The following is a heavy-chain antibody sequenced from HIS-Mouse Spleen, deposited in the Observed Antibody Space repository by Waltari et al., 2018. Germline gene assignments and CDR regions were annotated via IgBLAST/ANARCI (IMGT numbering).Heavy chain of an antibody. V-gene: IGHV4-4*07. Sequence: QVQLQESGPGLVKPSETLSLTCTVPGGSISSYYWPWIRQPAGKGLEWIGRIYTSGSTNYNPSLKSRVTMSVDTSKNQFSLKLSSVTAADTAVYYCARDKYSSSWYYFDYWGQGTLVTVSS. CDR1: GGSISSYY. CDR2: IYTSGST. J-gene: IGHJ4*02. CDR3: ARDKYSSSWYYFDY. D-gene: IGHD6-13*01.